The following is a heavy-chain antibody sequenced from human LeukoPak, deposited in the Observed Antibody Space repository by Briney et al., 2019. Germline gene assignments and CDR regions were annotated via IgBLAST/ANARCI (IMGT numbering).Heavy chain of an antibody. CDR1: GGSISSYY. Sequence: SETLSLTCTVSGGSISSYYWSWIRQPPGKGLEWIGYIYYSGGTNYNPSLKSRVTISVDTSKNQFSLKLSSVTAADTAVYYCARAGPYYYDSSGYWGQGTLVTVSS. CDR3: ARAGPYYYDSSGY. D-gene: IGHD3-22*01. V-gene: IGHV4-59*12. J-gene: IGHJ4*02. CDR2: IYYSGGT.